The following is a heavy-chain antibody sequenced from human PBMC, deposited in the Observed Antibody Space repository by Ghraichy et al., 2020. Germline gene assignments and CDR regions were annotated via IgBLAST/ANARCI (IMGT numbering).Heavy chain of an antibody. J-gene: IGHJ4*02. Sequence: LSLTCAASGFTFSSHWMHWVRQAPGKGLVWVSRINTDGDITNYGDSVKGRFSISRDNAKNTLYLQMNSLRTEDTAVYYCARNKINSYGSGTVDQWGQGTLVTVSS. V-gene: IGHV3-74*01. CDR1: GFTFSSHW. D-gene: IGHD3-10*01. CDR3: ARNKINSYGSGTVDQ. CDR2: INTDGDIT.